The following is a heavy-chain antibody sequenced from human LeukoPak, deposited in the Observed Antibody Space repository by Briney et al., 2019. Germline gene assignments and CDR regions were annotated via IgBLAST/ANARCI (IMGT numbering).Heavy chain of an antibody. V-gene: IGHV3-64*01. CDR2: ISSNGGST. J-gene: IGHJ6*03. CDR1: GFTFSGYA. CDR3: ASSLDVQLWSMDV. D-gene: IGHD5-18*01. Sequence: GGSLRLSCAASGFTFSGYAMHWVRQAPGKGLEYVSAISSNGGSTYYANSVKGRFTISRDNSKNTLYLQMGSLRAEDMAVYYCASSLDVQLWSMDVWGKGTTVTISS.